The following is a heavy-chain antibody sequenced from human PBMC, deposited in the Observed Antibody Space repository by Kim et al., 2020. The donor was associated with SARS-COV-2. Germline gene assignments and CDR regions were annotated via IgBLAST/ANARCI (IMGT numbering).Heavy chain of an antibody. CDR2: ISWNSGSI. Sequence: SLRLSCAASGFTFDDYAMHWVRQAPGKGLEWVSGISWNSGSIGYADSVKGRFTISRDNAKNSLYLQMNSLRAEDTALYYCAKSSITMVRGVIDYWGQGTLVTVSS. D-gene: IGHD3-10*01. CDR3: AKSSITMVRGVIDY. CDR1: GFTFDDYA. J-gene: IGHJ4*02. V-gene: IGHV3-9*01.